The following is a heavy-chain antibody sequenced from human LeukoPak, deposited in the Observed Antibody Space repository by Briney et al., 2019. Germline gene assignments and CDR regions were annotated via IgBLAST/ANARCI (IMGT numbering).Heavy chain of an antibody. V-gene: IGHV3-9*01. J-gene: IGHJ6*02. CDR3: AKARGYSYGYGGMDV. D-gene: IGHD5-18*01. CDR1: GFTFDDYA. CDR2: ISWNSGSI. Sequence: GRSLRLSCAASGFTFDDYAMHWVRQAPGKGLEWVSGISWNSGSIGYADSVKGRFTISRDNAKNSLYLQMNSLRAEDTALYYCAKARGYSYGYGGMDVWGQGTTVTVSS.